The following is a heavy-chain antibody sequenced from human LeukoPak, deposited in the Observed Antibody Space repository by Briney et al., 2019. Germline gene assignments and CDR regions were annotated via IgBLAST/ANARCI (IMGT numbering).Heavy chain of an antibody. D-gene: IGHD3-9*01. V-gene: IGHV4-59*01. J-gene: IGHJ3*02. Sequence: SETLSLTCTVSGGSIRSYYWSWIRQPPGKGLEWLGYIFYTGSTKYNPSLKSRVTTSVDTSKNEFSLKLSSVAAADTAVYYCARGYHSSLTGYLDALDIWGQGTMVTVSS. CDR1: GGSIRSYY. CDR3: ARGYHSSLTGYLDALDI. CDR2: IFYTGST.